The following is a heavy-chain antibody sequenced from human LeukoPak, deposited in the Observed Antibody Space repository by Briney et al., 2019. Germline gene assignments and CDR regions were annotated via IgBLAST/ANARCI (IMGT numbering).Heavy chain of an antibody. D-gene: IGHD3-10*01. CDR2: IFYGGST. Sequence: SHTLSLTCTVSGVSISSSDYYNSWIRRPPGKGLEWIGYIFYGGSTFYTPSLKSRLTISVDPSKNQFSLNLISVTAADTAVYYCARTLLWFGEKLLYYMDVWGKGTAVTVSS. CDR1: GVSISSSDYY. CDR3: ARTLLWFGEKLLYYMDV. J-gene: IGHJ6*03. V-gene: IGHV4-30-4*01.